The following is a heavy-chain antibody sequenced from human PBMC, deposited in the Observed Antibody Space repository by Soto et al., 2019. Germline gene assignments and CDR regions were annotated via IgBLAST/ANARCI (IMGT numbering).Heavy chain of an antibody. V-gene: IGHV3-74*01. J-gene: IGHJ6*02. CDR1: GFTFSSYW. CDR2: INSDGSST. D-gene: IGHD2-21*01. CDR3: ARREQIAYYYGMNV. Sequence: EVQLVESGGGLVQPGGSLRLSCAASGFTFSSYWMNWVRQAPGKGLVWVSRINSDGSSTSYVDSVKGRFTISRDNAKNTLYLKMNSLRAEDTAVYYCARREQIAYYYGMNVWGQGTTVTAPS.